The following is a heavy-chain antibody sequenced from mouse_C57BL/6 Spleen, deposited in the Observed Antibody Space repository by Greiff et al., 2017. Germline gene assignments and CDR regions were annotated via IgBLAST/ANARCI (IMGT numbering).Heavy chain of an antibody. CDR3: ARSGYYVDYAMDY. J-gene: IGHJ4*01. Sequence: VQLQQSGAELARPGASVKMSCKASGYTFTSYTMHWVKQRPGQGLEWIGYINPSSGYTKYNQKFKDKATLTADKSSSTAYMQLSRLTSEDSAVYYCARSGYYVDYAMDYWGQGTSVTVSS. CDR2: INPSSGYT. V-gene: IGHV1-4*01. D-gene: IGHD2-3*01. CDR1: GYTFTSYT.